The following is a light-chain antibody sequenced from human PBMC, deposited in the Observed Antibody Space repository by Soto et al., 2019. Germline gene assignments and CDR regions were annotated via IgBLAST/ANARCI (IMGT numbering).Light chain of an antibody. Sequence: EIVMTQSPATLFVSPGERATLSCRARQSVSSNLAWYQQKPGQAPRLLIYGASTKATGIPAKFSGSGSGTEFTLTISSLQSEDFAVYYCQQYNNWPRTFGQGTKVEIK. CDR1: QSVSSN. J-gene: IGKJ1*01. CDR3: QQYNNWPRT. V-gene: IGKV3-15*01. CDR2: GAS.